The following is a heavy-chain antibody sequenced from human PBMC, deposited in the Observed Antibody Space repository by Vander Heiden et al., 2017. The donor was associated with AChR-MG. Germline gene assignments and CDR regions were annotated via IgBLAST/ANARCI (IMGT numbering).Heavy chain of an antibody. CDR3: ARLQGGTTWNPSLGEYYLDL. CDR2: MWTDGNSK. Sequence: QVQLVESGGGVVQPGRSLSLSCAASGFSVNDYGMQWVRQAPGKGLEWVAFMWTDGNSKYYADSVRGRFAVSRDNSKKTLVLQMNSLRTDDSALYYCARLQGGTTWNPSLGEYYLDLWGRGTLVTVSA. J-gene: IGHJ4*02. CDR1: GFSVNDYG. V-gene: IGHV3-33*01. D-gene: IGHD1-1*01.